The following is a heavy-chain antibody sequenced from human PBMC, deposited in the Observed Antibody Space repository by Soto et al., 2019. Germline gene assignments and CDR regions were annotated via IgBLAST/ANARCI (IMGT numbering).Heavy chain of an antibody. D-gene: IGHD3-10*01. V-gene: IGHV4-59*08. J-gene: IGHJ6*02. CDR3: ARHGFGSLHGLVDV. CDR1: GGSITNYY. Sequence: QVQLQESGPGLVKPSETLSLTCTVSGGSITNYYCSWFRQPPGKGLEWIGYIQYNGYSSYNLSLQRRGTMSMGTSKTQFSLMLESVTATDTAVYYCARHGFGSLHGLVDVWGQGTTVIVSS. CDR2: IQYNGYS.